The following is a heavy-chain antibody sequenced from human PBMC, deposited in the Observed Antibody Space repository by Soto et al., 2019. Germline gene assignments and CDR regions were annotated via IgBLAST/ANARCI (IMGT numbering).Heavy chain of an antibody. CDR3: ARAVYSNYYFDY. Sequence: TLSLTCTVSGGSISSGGYYWSWIRQHPGKGLEWIGYIYYSGSTYYNPSLKSRVTISVDTSKNQFSLKLSSVTAADTAVYYCARAVYSNYYFDYWGQGTLVTVSS. CDR2: IYYSGST. J-gene: IGHJ4*02. CDR1: GGSISSGGYY. D-gene: IGHD4-4*01. V-gene: IGHV4-31*03.